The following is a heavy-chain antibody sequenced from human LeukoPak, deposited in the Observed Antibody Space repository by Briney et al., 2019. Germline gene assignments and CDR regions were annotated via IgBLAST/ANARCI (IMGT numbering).Heavy chain of an antibody. D-gene: IGHD6-6*01. V-gene: IGHV4-39*01. Sequence: SETLSLTCTASGGSISSSSYYWGWIRQPPGKGLEWIGSIYYSGSTYYNPSLKSRVTISVDTSKNQFSLKLSSVTAADTAVYYCARQQTSDYWGQGTLVTVSS. J-gene: IGHJ4*02. CDR3: ARQQTSDY. CDR2: IYYSGST. CDR1: GGSISSSSYY.